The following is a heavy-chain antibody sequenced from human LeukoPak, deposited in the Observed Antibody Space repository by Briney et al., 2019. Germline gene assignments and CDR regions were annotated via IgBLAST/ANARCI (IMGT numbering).Heavy chain of an antibody. V-gene: IGHV3-33*01. J-gene: IGHJ4*02. CDR2: LLFGGSNQ. CDR3: ARDPNRDFWSGYSQPFDY. Sequence: PWGALRLSRGGAWFPFSWSCQHRGRQAPGQGLGGVGILLFGGSNQYYVDSVKGRFTISRDNAKNSLYLQMNSLRAEDTAVYYCARDPNRDFWSGYSQPFDYWGQGTLVTVSS. D-gene: IGHD3-3*01. CDR1: WFPFSWSC.